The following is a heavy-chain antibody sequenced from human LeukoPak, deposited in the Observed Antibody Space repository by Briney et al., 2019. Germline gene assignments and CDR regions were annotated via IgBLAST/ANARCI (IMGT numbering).Heavy chain of an antibody. J-gene: IGHJ4*02. CDR1: GYTFTSYY. Sequence: ASVEVSCKASGYTFTSYYMHWVRQAPGQGLEWMAIINPSGDNTNYAQKFQGRVTMTRDTPTSTVYMEVSSLRSDDTAVYYCARGRTNGFNTFDYWGPGTLVTVSS. CDR3: ARGRTNGFNTFDY. D-gene: IGHD5-24*01. CDR2: INPSGDNT. V-gene: IGHV1-46*01.